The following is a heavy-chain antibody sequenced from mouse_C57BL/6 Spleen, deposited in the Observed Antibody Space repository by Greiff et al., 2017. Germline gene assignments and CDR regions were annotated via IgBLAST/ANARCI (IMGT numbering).Heavy chain of an antibody. CDR1: GYTFTDSY. CDR3: YDYVGY. J-gene: IGHJ2*01. Sequence: VQLQQSGPELVKPGASVKISCKASGYTFTDSYMNWVKPSHGKSLEWIGDINPNNGGTSYNQKFKGKATLTVDKSSSTAYMELRSLTSEDSAVYYCYDYVGYWGQGTTLTVSS. D-gene: IGHD2-4*01. CDR2: INPNNGGT. V-gene: IGHV1-26*01.